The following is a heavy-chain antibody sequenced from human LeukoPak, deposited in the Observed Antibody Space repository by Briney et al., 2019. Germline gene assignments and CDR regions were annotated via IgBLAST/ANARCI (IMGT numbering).Heavy chain of an antibody. CDR2: IIPILGIA. CDR1: GGTFNSYA. CDR3: ARDPGGNGHNSWTSPWDY. V-gene: IGHV1-69*04. J-gene: IGHJ4*02. Sequence: GASVKVSCKASGGTFNSYAISWVRQAPGQGLEWMGRIIPILGIANYAQKFQGRVTITADKSTSTAYMELSSLRSEDTAVYYCARDPGGNGHNSWTSPWDYWGQGTLVTVSS. D-gene: IGHD6-13*01.